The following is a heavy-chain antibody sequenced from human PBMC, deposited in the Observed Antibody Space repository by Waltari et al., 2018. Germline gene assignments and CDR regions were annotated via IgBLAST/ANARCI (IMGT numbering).Heavy chain of an antibody. Sequence: EVQLVESGGVVVQPGGSLRLSCAASGFTFDDYTMHWVRQAPGKGLEWVSLISWDGGSTYYADSVKGRFTISRDNSKNSLYLQMNSLRTEDTALYYCVKGPYSSGWYHYYYGMDVWGQGTTVTVSS. CDR2: ISWDGGST. J-gene: IGHJ6*02. D-gene: IGHD6-19*01. V-gene: IGHV3-43*01. CDR3: VKGPYSSGWYHYYYGMDV. CDR1: GFTFDDYT.